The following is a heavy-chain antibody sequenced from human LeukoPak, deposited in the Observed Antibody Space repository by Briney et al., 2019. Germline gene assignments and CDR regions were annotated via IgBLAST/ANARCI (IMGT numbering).Heavy chain of an antibody. CDR1: GFTFSSYG. V-gene: IGHV3-30*18. CDR3: AKDRAYCGGDCYSYYYHGMDV. D-gene: IGHD2-21*02. Sequence: GGSLRLSCAASGFTFSSYGMHWVRQAPGKGLEWVAVISYDVSNKYYADSVKGRFTISRDNSKNTLYLQMNSLRAEDTAVYYCAKDRAYCGGDCYSYYYHGMDVWGQGTTVTVSS. CDR2: ISYDVSNK. J-gene: IGHJ6*02.